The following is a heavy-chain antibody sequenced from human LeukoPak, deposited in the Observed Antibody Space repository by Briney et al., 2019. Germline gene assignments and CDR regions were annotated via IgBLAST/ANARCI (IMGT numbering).Heavy chain of an antibody. J-gene: IGHJ4*02. V-gene: IGHV3-23*01. CDR2: ISGSGGST. Sequence: GGSLRLSCAVSGFTFSSYAMSWVRQAPGKGLEWVSAISGSGGSTYYADSVKGRFTISRDNSKNTLYLQMNSLRAEDTAVYYCAKDTGYYGSGSPYYLDYWGQGTLVTVSS. D-gene: IGHD3-10*01. CDR3: AKDTGYYGSGSPYYLDY. CDR1: GFTFSSYA.